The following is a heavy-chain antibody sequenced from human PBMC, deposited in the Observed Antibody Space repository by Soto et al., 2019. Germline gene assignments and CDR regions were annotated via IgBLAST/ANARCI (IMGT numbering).Heavy chain of an antibody. CDR1: GGSVSSGSYY. CDR3: ARDLSSSSSYYYYGMDV. J-gene: IGHJ6*04. D-gene: IGHD6-6*01. CDR2: IYYSGST. Sequence: SETLSLTCTVSGGSVSSGSYYWSWIRQPPGKGLEWIGHIYYSGSTNYNPSLKSRVTISVDTSKNQFSLKLSSVTAADTAVYYCARDLSSSSSYYYYGMDVWGKGTTVTVSS. V-gene: IGHV4-61*01.